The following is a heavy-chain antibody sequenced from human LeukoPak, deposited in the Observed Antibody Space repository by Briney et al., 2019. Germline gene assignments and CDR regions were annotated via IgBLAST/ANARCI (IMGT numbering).Heavy chain of an antibody. Sequence: GGSLRLSCAASGFTFSDYYMDWVRQAPGGGLEWVGRSRNKANSYTTEYAASAKGRMTISRDDSKNSVYLQMNNLKTEDTAVYYCARSDSSGYISDYWGQGTLVTVSS. CDR3: ARSDSSGYISDY. D-gene: IGHD3-22*01. CDR2: SRNKANSYTT. CDR1: GFTFSDYY. J-gene: IGHJ4*02. V-gene: IGHV3-72*01.